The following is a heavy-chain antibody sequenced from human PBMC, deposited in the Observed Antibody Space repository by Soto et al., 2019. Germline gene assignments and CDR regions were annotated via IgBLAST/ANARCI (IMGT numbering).Heavy chain of an antibody. CDR2: IIPIFGTA. J-gene: IGHJ5*02. D-gene: IGHD3-3*01. Sequence: SVKVSCKASGGTFSSYAISWVRQAPGQGLEWMGGIIPIFGTANFAQKFQGRVTITADESTSTAYMELSSLRSEDTAVYYCARNCDFWSGLDNWFDPWGQGTLVTVSS. CDR1: GGTFSSYA. CDR3: ARNCDFWSGLDNWFDP. V-gene: IGHV1-69*13.